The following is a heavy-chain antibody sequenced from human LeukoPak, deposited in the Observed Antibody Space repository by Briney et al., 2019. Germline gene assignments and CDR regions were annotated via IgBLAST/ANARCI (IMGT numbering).Heavy chain of an antibody. CDR1: GYTFTGYY. D-gene: IGHD3-3*01. J-gene: IGHJ6*04. CDR3: ATALSHYDFRPMDV. V-gene: IGHV1-24*01. CDR2: FDPEDGET. Sequence: VASVKVSCKASGYTFTGYYMHWVRQAPGKGLEWMGGFDPEDGETIYAQKFQGRVTMTEDTSTDTAYMELSSLRSEDTAVYYCATALSHYDFRPMDVWGKGTTVTVSS.